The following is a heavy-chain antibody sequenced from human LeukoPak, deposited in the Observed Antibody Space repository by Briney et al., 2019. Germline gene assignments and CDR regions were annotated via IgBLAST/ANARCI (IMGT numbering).Heavy chain of an antibody. CDR1: GYTFITYD. D-gene: IGHD7-27*01. J-gene: IGHJ4*02. V-gene: IGHV1-8*03. CDR2: MNVNSGNT. CDR3: ARTPYNWGIDY. Sequence: AASVKVSCKASGYTFITYDINWVRQATGQGLEWMGWMNVNSGNTGYAQNFQGRLTITRNSSISTAYMELSSLRSEDTAVYYCARTPYNWGIDYWGQGTLVTVSS.